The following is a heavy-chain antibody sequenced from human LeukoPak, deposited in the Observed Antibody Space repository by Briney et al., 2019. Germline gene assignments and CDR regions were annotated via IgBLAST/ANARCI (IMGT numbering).Heavy chain of an antibody. V-gene: IGHV3-43D*03. CDR3: AKDGYSGYRVHYFDY. CDR2: ISWDGGSS. CDR1: GFTFDDYA. Sequence: GGSLRLSCAASGFTFDDYAMHWVRQAPGKGLEWVSLISWDGGSSYYADSMKGRFTISRDNSKNSLYLQMNSLRAEDTALYYCAKDGYSGYRVHYFDYWGQGTLVTVSS. J-gene: IGHJ4*02. D-gene: IGHD5-12*01.